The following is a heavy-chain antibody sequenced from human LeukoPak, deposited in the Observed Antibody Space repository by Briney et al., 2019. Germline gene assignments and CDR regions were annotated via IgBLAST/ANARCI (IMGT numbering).Heavy chain of an antibody. CDR2: ITESGGGT. CDR3: AKGSAAGRPYYFDY. Sequence: GGSLRLSCAASGFTFGSYAMSWVRQAPGKGLEWVSAITESGGGTYNADSVKGRFTTSRDNSKKTLFLQMNSLRAEDTAIYYCAKGSAAGRPYYFDYWGQGTLVTVSS. CDR1: GFTFGSYA. J-gene: IGHJ4*02. V-gene: IGHV3-23*01. D-gene: IGHD6-25*01.